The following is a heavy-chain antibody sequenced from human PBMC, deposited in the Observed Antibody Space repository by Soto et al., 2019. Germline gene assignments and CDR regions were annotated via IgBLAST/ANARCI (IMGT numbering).Heavy chain of an antibody. CDR3: ARVPSRDPVIAAPAKYSLDY. J-gene: IGHJ4*02. CDR2: ISPSDDTS. D-gene: IGHD6-13*01. CDR1: GYTFTSYG. Sequence: ASVKVSCKASGYTFTSYGISWVRQAPGQGLEWMGGISPSDDTSTYAQKFQGRVTMTTDTSTSTVYMELSSLRSEDTAVYYCARVPSRDPVIAAPAKYSLDYWGQG. V-gene: IGHV1-18*01.